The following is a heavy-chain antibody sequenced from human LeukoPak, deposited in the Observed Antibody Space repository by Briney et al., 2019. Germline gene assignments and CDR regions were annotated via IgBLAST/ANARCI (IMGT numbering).Heavy chain of an antibody. CDR1: GFTFSNSA. J-gene: IGHJ3*01. Sequence: PGESLRLSCVGSGFTFSNSAMNWVRQAPGKGLEWVSSISSSSSYIYYADSVKGRFTISRDNAKNSLYLQMNSLRAEDTAVYYCARPPPFDSDAFDVWGQGTMVTVSS. D-gene: IGHD3-9*01. CDR3: ARPPPFDSDAFDV. CDR2: ISSSSSYI. V-gene: IGHV3-21*01.